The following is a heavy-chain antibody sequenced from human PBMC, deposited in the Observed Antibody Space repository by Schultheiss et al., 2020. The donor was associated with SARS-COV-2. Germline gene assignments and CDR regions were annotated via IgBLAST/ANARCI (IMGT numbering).Heavy chain of an antibody. J-gene: IGHJ4*02. CDR1: GDTFTGYY. V-gene: IGHV1-2*06. Sequence: ASVKVSCQASGDTFTGYYMHWVRQAPGQGLEWMGRINPNSGGTNYAQKFQGRVTMTRDTSISTAYMELSRLRSDDTAVYYCARDPSHDYGDFPFDYWGQGTLVTVSS. CDR3: ARDPSHDYGDFPFDY. D-gene: IGHD4-17*01. CDR2: INPNSGGT.